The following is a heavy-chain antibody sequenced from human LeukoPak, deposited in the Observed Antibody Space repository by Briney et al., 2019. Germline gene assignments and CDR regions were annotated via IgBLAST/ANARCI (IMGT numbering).Heavy chain of an antibody. V-gene: IGHV3-30*04. CDR2: ISYDGSNK. Sequence: GGSLRLSCSASGFTFKSYAMHWVRQAPGKGLEWVAVISYDGSNKYYADSVKGRFTISRDNSKNTLYLQMNSLRAEDTAVYYCARGKHFDYWGQGTLVTVSS. CDR3: ARGKHFDY. CDR1: GFTFKSYA. J-gene: IGHJ4*02.